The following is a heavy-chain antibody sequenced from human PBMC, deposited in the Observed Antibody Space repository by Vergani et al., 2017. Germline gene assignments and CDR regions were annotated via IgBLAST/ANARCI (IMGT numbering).Heavy chain of an antibody. Sequence: EVQLLESGGGLVQPGGSLRLSCAASGFTFSSYALSWVRQAPGKGREWVSAIGGSGSSTDYAESVKGRFTLSRDNSKNTLYLQMNSLRAEDTAVYYCAKDGGVAARLVDYWGQGTLVTVSS. CDR1: GFTFSSYA. CDR2: IGGSGSST. J-gene: IGHJ4*02. D-gene: IGHD6-6*01. CDR3: AKDGGVAARLVDY. V-gene: IGHV3-23*01.